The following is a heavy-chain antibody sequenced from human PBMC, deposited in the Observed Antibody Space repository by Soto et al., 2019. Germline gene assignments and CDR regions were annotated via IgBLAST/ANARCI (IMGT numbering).Heavy chain of an antibody. CDR2: ISGSGGST. Sequence: GGSLRLSCAASGFTFSSYAMSWVRQAPGKGLEWVSAISGSGGSTYYADSVKGRFTISRDNSKNTLDLQMNSLRAEDTAVYYCAKGQPIWGSFDPGFYYMDVWGKGTTVTVSS. D-gene: IGHD3-16*01. CDR1: GFTFSSYA. CDR3: AKGQPIWGSFDPGFYYMDV. V-gene: IGHV3-23*01. J-gene: IGHJ6*03.